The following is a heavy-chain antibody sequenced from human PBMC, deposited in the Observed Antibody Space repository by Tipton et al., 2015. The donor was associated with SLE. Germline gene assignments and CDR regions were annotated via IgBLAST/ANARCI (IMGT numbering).Heavy chain of an antibody. J-gene: IGHJ4*02. V-gene: IGHV1-69*05. CDR3: ARAGVTVSPFDY. CDR2: IIPIFGTA. Sequence: QLVQSGAEVKKPGASVKVSCKASGYTFTTYYIHWVRQAPGQGLEWMGGIIPIFGTANYAQKFQGRVTITTDESTSTAYMELSSLRSEDTAVYYCARAGVTVSPFDYWGQGTLVTVSS. CDR1: GYTFTTYY. D-gene: IGHD4-17*01.